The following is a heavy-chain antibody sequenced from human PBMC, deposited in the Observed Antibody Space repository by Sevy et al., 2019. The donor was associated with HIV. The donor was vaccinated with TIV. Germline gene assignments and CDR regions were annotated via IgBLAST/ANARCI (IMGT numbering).Heavy chain of an antibody. CDR3: AKDRSPYYYYGMDV. CDR1: GFTFSSYA. Sequence: GGSLRLSCAASGFTFSSYAMSWVRQAPGKGLEWVSGISGSGGSTVHADSVKGQFTISRDNYKNTLYLQVNSLRAEDTAVYYCAKDRSPYYYYGMDVWGQGTTVTVSS. V-gene: IGHV3-23*01. D-gene: IGHD3-10*01. CDR2: ISGSGGST. J-gene: IGHJ6*02.